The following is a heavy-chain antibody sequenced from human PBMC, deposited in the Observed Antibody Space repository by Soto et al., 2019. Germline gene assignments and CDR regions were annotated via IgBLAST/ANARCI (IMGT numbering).Heavy chain of an antibody. Sequence: QVQLQQWDAGLLKPSETLSLTCAVYGGSFSGYYWSWIRQPPGKGLVWIGEINHSGGTSYNPSLKSRVTISADTSKNQFSLKLSSVTAADTAVYYCARRYSGFNYWGQGTLVTVSS. D-gene: IGHD1-26*01. CDR2: INHSGGT. CDR3: ARRYSGFNY. CDR1: GGSFSGYY. J-gene: IGHJ4*02. V-gene: IGHV4-34*01.